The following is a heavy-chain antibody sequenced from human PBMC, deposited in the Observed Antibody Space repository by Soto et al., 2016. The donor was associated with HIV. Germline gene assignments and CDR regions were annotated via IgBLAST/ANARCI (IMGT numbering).Heavy chain of an antibody. Sequence: QVQLVQSGAEVKKPGASVKVSCKASGYTFTDYDINWVRQATGQGLEWMGWMNPNSGNTGYAQKFQGRVTITRNTPISTAYMELSSLRSDDTAVYYCAGLVGATKAFDSWGQGTLVTVSS. CDR1: GYTFTDYD. V-gene: IGHV1-8*03. J-gene: IGHJ4*02. CDR3: AGLVGATKAFDS. CDR2: MNPNSGNT. D-gene: IGHD1-26*01.